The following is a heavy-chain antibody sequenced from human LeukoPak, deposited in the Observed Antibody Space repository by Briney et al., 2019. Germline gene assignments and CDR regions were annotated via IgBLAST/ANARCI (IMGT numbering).Heavy chain of an antibody. CDR3: AKGYYYDSSGYYPFDF. V-gene: IGHV3-23*01. CDR1: GFTFRSYG. D-gene: IGHD3-22*01. CDR2: ISGSGGTT. Sequence: GGSLRLSCAASGFTFRSYGMSWVRQAPGKGLEWVSGISGSGGTTHYADSVKGRFTISRDNSKNTLYLQMNSLRAEDTAVYYCAKGYYYDSSGYYPFDFWGQGTLVTVSS. J-gene: IGHJ4*02.